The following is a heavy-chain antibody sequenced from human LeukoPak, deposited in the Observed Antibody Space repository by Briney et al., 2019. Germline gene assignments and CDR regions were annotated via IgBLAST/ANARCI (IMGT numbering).Heavy chain of an antibody. Sequence: SETLSLTCTVSGGSISSYYWSWIRQPPGKGLEWIGYIYYSGSTSYNPSLKSRVTISIDASKSQFSLKLSSVTAADTAVYYCGRVAVPANNYYYYYMDVWGKGTTVTVSS. D-gene: IGHD2-2*01. CDR1: GGSISSYY. CDR3: GRVAVPANNYYYYYMDV. J-gene: IGHJ6*03. V-gene: IGHV4-59*01. CDR2: IYYSGST.